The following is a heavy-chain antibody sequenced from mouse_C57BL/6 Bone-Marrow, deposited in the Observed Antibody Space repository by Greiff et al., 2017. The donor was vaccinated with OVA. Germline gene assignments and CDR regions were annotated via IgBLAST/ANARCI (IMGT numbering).Heavy chain of an antibody. Sequence: VKLMESGPGLVQPSQSLSITCTVSGFSLTSYGVHWVRQSPGKGLEWLGVIWSGGSTDYNAAFISRLSISKDNSKSQVFFKMNSLQADDTAIYYCASPGYYGSSWFAYWGQGTLVTVSA. J-gene: IGHJ3*01. D-gene: IGHD1-1*01. CDR3: ASPGYYGSSWFAY. V-gene: IGHV2-2*01. CDR1: GFSLTSYG. CDR2: IWSGGST.